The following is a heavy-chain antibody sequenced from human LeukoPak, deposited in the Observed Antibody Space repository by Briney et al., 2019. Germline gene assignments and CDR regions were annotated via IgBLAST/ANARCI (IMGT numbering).Heavy chain of an antibody. J-gene: IGHJ4*02. CDR3: ARDWRHRDYGSGSLDY. CDR1: GFTFSSYE. V-gene: IGHV3-48*03. CDR2: ISNSGSTM. D-gene: IGHD3-10*01. Sequence: GWSLRLSCVASGFTFSSYEMNWVRQAPGKGLEWVSYISNSGSTMYYADSVKGRFTISRDNAKNSLYVQMNSLRAEDTAVYYCARDWRHRDYGSGSLDYWGQGALVTVSS.